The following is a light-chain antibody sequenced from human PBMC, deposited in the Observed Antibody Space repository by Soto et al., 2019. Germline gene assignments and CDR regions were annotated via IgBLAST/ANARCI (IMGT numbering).Light chain of an antibody. V-gene: IGKV3-15*01. CDR1: QSVSSN. CDR3: QEYNNWPTWA. Sequence: EIVMTQSPATLSVSPGERAILSCRASQSVSSNLAWYQQKPGQGPRLLIYDASARATGIPARFSGSGSGTEFTLTISSLQSEDFAVYYCQEYNNWPTWAFGQGTKVDIK. J-gene: IGKJ1*01. CDR2: DAS.